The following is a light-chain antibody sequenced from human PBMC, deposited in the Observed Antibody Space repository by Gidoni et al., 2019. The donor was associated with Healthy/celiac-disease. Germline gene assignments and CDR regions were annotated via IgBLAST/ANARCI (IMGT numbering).Light chain of an antibody. CDR1: QSISSW. V-gene: IGKV1-5*01. J-gene: IGKJ1*01. Sequence: DIQMTQSPSTLSASVGDRFTITCRASQSISSWLAWYQQKPGKAPKLLIYDASSLESGVPSRFSGSGSGTEFTLTIRSLQPDDFATYYCQQYNSYWTFGQGTKVEIK. CDR2: DAS. CDR3: QQYNSYWT.